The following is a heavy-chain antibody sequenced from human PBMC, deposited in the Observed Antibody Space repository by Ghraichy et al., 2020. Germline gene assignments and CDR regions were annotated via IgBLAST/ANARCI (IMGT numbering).Heavy chain of an antibody. CDR1: GGSFSGYY. V-gene: IGHV4-34*01. CDR2: INHSGST. J-gene: IGHJ6*02. Sequence: SETLSLTCSVNGGSFSGYYWSWIRQAPEKGLEWIGEINHSGSTNYKPSLKSRVTISIDTSKNQLSLKLSSVTAADTAVYYCATGTGYNFGSRWYYYGMDVWGQGTTVIVSS. D-gene: IGHD5-18*01. CDR3: ATGTGYNFGSRWYYYGMDV.